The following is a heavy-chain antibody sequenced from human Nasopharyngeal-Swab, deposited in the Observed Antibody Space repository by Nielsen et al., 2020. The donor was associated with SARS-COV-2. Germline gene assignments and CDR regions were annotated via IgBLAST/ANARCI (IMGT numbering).Heavy chain of an antibody. CDR2: IYTSGST. CDR3: ARSYGYSYGYFDY. J-gene: IGHJ4*02. V-gene: IGHV4-61*02. Sequence: SDTLSLTCTVSGGSISSGSYYWSWIRQPAGKGLEWIGRIYTSGSTNYNPSLKSRVTISVDTSKNQFSLKLSSVTAADTAVYYCARSYGYSYGYFDYWGQGTLVTVSS. D-gene: IGHD5-18*01. CDR1: GGSISSGSYY.